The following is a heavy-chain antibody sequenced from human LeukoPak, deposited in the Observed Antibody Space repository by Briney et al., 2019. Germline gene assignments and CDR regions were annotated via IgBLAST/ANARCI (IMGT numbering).Heavy chain of an antibody. CDR2: INHSGST. V-gene: IGHV4-34*01. Sequence: SETLSLTCAVYGGSFSGYYWSWIRQPPGKGLEWIGEINHSGSTNYNPSLKSRVTISVGTSKNQFSLKLSSVTAADTAVYYCASSYDYVWGSYRPPYFDYWGQGTLVTVSS. J-gene: IGHJ4*02. CDR1: GGSFSGYY. CDR3: ASSYDYVWGSYRPPYFDY. D-gene: IGHD3-16*02.